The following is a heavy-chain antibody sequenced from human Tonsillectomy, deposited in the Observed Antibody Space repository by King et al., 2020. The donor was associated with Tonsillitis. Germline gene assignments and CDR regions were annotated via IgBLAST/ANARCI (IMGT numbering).Heavy chain of an antibody. Sequence: QLQESGPGLVKPSETLSLACTVSGDSISSSTYYWGCIRQPPGKGLEWIGRINYSGSTYYNPSLKSQVTISVDTSKNQFSLMLSSVTAADTAVYYCARLGGVRDSDYGGGFGYWGQGTLVTVSS. CDR3: ARLGGVRDSDYGGGFGY. V-gene: IGHV4-39*01. CDR1: GDSISSSTYY. J-gene: IGHJ4*02. D-gene: IGHD4-17*01. CDR2: INYSGST.